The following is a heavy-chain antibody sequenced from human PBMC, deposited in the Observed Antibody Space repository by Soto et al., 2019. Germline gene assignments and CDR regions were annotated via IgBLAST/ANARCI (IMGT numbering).Heavy chain of an antibody. D-gene: IGHD3-22*01. V-gene: IGHV3-23*01. J-gene: IGHJ5*02. Sequence: GGSLRLSCAASGFTFSSYAMSWVRQAPGKGLEWVSVISGSGVITYYVVSVKCRFTISRDNSNNTLHLQMNSLRAEDTAVYYCAPTPEYYYDSSGKGFDPWGQGTLVTVSS. CDR1: GFTFSSYA. CDR2: ISGSGVIT. CDR3: APTPEYYYDSSGKGFDP.